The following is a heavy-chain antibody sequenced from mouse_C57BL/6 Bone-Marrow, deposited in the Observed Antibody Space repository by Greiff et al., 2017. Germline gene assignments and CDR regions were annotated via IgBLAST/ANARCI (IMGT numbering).Heavy chain of an antibody. J-gene: IGHJ4*01. Sequence: VQLQQSGPELVKPGASVKISCKASGYSFTGYYMNWVKQSPEKSLEWIGEINPSTGGTTYNQKFKAKATLTVDKSSSTAYMQLQSLTSEDSAVYYCARWTITAGDAIDYWGQGTSVTVSA. CDR1: GYSFTGYY. V-gene: IGHV1-42*01. D-gene: IGHD1-2*01. CDR2: INPSTGGT. CDR3: ARWTITAGDAIDY.